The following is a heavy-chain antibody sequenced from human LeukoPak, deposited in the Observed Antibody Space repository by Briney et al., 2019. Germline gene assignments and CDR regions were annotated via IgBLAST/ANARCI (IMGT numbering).Heavy chain of an antibody. CDR2: ISSSSSYI. CDR3: ARSRGPFYDILTGYPWYFDY. CDR1: GFTFSSYS. V-gene: IGHV3-21*01. Sequence: GGSLRVSCAASGFTFSSYSMNWVRQAPGKGLEWVSSISSSSSYIYYADSVKGRFTISRDNAKNSLYLQMNSLRAEDTAVYYCARSRGPFYDILTGYPWYFDYWGQGTLVTVSS. J-gene: IGHJ4*02. D-gene: IGHD3-9*01.